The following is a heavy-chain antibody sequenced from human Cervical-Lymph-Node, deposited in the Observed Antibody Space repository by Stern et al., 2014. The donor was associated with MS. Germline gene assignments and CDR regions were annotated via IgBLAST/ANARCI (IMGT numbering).Heavy chain of an antibody. V-gene: IGHV1-18*01. CDR2: ISSYNGNT. D-gene: IGHD3-22*01. CDR3: ARGPLVVVINWFDP. Sequence: VQLVESGAEVKKPGASVKVSCKASGYTFTSYGISWGRQAPGQGLEWMGWISSYNGNTNYAQKLQGRVTMTTDTSTTTAYMDLRSLRSDDTAVYYCARGPLVVVINWFDPWGQGTLVTVSS. CDR1: GYTFTSYG. J-gene: IGHJ5*02.